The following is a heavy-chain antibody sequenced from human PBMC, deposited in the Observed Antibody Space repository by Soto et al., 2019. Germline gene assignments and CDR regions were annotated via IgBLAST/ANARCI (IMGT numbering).Heavy chain of an antibody. CDR2: LIPIFGTA. CDR3: ARDRGPSSGSYPYWFDP. D-gene: IGHD3-22*01. J-gene: IGHJ5*02. Sequence: QVQLVQSGAEVKKPGSSVKVSCKASGGTFSSYAINWVRQAPGQGLEWMGGLIPIFGTANHAQRFQGRVTTTADESTSPAYRELGSLRSEDTAVYYCARDRGPSSGSYPYWFDPWGQGTLVTVSS. V-gene: IGHV1-69*12. CDR1: GGTFSSYA.